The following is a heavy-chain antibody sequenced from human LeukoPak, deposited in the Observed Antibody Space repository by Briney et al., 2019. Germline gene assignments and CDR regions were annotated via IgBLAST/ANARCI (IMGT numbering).Heavy chain of an antibody. V-gene: IGHV1-69*05. CDR2: IIPIFGTA. D-gene: IGHD3-9*01. CDR3: ARGPGWLLNY. J-gene: IGHJ4*02. CDR1: GGTFSSYA. Sequence: ASVKVSCKASGGTFSSYAISWVRQAPGQGLEWMGGIIPIFGTANYAQKLQGRVTMTTDTSTSTAYMELRSLRSDDTAVYYCARGPGWLLNYWGQGTLVTVSS.